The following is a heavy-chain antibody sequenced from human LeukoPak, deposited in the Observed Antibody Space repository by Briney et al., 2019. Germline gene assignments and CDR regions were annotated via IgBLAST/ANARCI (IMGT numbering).Heavy chain of an antibody. V-gene: IGHV3-11*01. CDR1: GFTFSDYY. J-gene: IGHJ4*02. D-gene: IGHD6-19*01. CDR2: ISSSGSTI. Sequence: GGSLRLSCAASGFTFSDYYMSWIRQAPGKGLEWVSYISSSGSTIYYADSVKGRFTISRDNAKNSLYLQMNSLRAEDTAVYYCARVLEQWLSPSDYWGQGTLVTVSS. CDR3: ARVLEQWLSPSDY.